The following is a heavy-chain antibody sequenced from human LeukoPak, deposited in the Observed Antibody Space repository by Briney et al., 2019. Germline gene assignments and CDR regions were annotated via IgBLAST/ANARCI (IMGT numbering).Heavy chain of an antibody. D-gene: IGHD2-15*01. V-gene: IGHV1-24*01. CDR1: GYTLTELS. CDR2: FDPEDGET. Sequence: ASVKVSCKVSGYTLTELSMHWVRQAPGKGLEWMGGFDPEDGETIYAQKFQGRVTMTEDTSTDTAYMELSSLRSEDTAVCYCATAGYCSGGSCYHREVDYWGQGTLVTVSS. CDR3: ATAGYCSGGSCYHREVDY. J-gene: IGHJ4*02.